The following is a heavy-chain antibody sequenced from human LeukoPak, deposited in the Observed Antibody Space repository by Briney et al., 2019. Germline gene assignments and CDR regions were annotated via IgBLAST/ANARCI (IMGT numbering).Heavy chain of an antibody. CDR3: AKDSSPGDGAFDI. V-gene: IGHV3-9*03. CDR1: GFTFSSYA. D-gene: IGHD5-24*01. CDR2: ISWNSGSI. Sequence: GGSLRLSCAASGFTFSSYAMSWVRQAPGKGLEWVSGISWNSGSIGYADSVKGRFTISRDNAKNSLYLQMNSLRPEDMALYYCAKDSSPGDGAFDIWGQGTMVTVSS. J-gene: IGHJ3*02.